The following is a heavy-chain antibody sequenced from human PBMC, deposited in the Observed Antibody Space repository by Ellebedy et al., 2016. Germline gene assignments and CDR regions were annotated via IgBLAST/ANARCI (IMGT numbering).Heavy chain of an antibody. Sequence: GESLKISXAASGFTFSDYYMSWIRQSPGKGLEWVSYISSSGSTIYYADSVKGRFTISRDNAKNSLYLQMNSLRAEDAAVYYCARDRIVVVPAAASPLFDYWGQGTLVTVSS. CDR3: ARDRIVVVPAAASPLFDY. CDR2: ISSSGSTI. V-gene: IGHV3-11*01. J-gene: IGHJ4*02. D-gene: IGHD2-2*01. CDR1: GFTFSDYY.